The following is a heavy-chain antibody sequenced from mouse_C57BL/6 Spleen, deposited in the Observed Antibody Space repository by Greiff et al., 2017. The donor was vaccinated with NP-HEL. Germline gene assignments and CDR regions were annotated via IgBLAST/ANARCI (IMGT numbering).Heavy chain of an antibody. Sequence: DVKLQESGPGLVKPSQSLSLTCSVTGYSITSGYYWNWIRQFPGNKLEWMGYISYDGSNNYNPSLKNRISITRDTSKNQFFLKLNSVTTEDTATYYCARRSTVLDYWGQGTTLTVSS. CDR3: ARRSTVLDY. D-gene: IGHD1-1*01. CDR1: GYSITSGYY. J-gene: IGHJ2*01. V-gene: IGHV3-6*01. CDR2: ISYDGSN.